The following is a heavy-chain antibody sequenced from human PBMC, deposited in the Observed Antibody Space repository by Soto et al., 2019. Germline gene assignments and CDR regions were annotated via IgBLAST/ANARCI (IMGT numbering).Heavy chain of an antibody. V-gene: IGHV1-24*01. CDR3: ATGRSGYYYYYMDV. D-gene: IGHD3-10*01. Sequence: ASVKVSCKVSGYTLTELSMHWVRQAPGKGLEWMGGFDPEDGETIYAQKFQGRVTMTEDTSTDTAYMELSSLRSEDTAVYYGATGRSGYYYYYMDVWGKGTTVTVSS. J-gene: IGHJ6*03. CDR1: GYTLTELS. CDR2: FDPEDGET.